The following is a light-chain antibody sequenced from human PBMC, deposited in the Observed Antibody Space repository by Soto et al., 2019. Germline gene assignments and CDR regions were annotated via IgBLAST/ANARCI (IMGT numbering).Light chain of an antibody. Sequence: DIQMTQSPSTLSASIGDRVTITCRASQSISDWLAWYQQKPGKAPKLLIYRASNLESGVPSSFCGSRSGTEFTLTISCLQPDDFATYYCQQYNGYSRAFGQGTKVEIK. CDR3: QQYNGYSRA. J-gene: IGKJ1*01. V-gene: IGKV1-5*03. CDR1: QSISDW. CDR2: RAS.